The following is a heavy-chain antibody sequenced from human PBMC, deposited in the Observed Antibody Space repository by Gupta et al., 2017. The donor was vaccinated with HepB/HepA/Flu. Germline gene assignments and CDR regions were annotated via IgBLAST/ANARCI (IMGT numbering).Heavy chain of an antibody. CDR2: IYSGGST. CDR3: ARDYCDY. CDR1: GFSVHSNY. Sequence: EVQLVESGGGFVKPGGYLSLSCPASGFSVHSNYLSWVRQAPGKGLEWVSVIYSGGSTYYADSVKGRFTISRDNSKNTLYLQMNSLRAEDTAVYYCARDYCDYWGQGTLVTVSS. V-gene: IGHV3-66*01. J-gene: IGHJ4*02.